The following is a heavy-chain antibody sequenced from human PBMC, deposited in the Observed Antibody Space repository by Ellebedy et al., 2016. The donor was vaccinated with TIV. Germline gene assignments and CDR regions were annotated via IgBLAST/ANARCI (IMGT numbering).Heavy chain of an antibody. V-gene: IGHV1-69*05. CDR1: GGTFSSYA. CDR3: ARDGRSGWDDY. CDR2: IIPIFGTA. J-gene: IGHJ4*02. Sequence: SVKVSXXASGGTFSSYAISWVRQAHGQGLEWKGGIIPIFGTANYAQKFQGRVTMTRDTSTSTVYMELSSLRSEDTAVYYCARDGRSGWDDYWGQGTLVTVSS. D-gene: IGHD6-19*01.